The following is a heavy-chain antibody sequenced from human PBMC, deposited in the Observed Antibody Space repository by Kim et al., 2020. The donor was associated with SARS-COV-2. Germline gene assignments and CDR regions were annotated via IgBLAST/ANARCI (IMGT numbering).Heavy chain of an antibody. V-gene: IGHV3-72*01. D-gene: IGHD3-10*01. J-gene: IGHJ6*02. CDR2: TRNKANSYTT. CDR3: AREEIYGSGSYPYYYYYGMDV. Sequence: GSLRLSCAASGFTFSDHYMDWVRQAPGKGLEWVGRTRNKANSYTTEYAASVKGRFTISRDDSKNSLYLQMNSLKTEDTAVYYCAREEIYGSGSYPYYYYYGMDVWGQGTTVTVSS. CDR1: GFTFSDHY.